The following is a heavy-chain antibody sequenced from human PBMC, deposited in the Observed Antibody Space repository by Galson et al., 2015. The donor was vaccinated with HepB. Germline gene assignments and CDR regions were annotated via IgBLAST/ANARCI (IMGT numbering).Heavy chain of an antibody. CDR1: GFTFSGSA. D-gene: IGHD3-16*02. V-gene: IGHV3-30-3*01. J-gene: IGHJ6*03. CDR2: ISRHGDTK. CDR3: GIVPGPMDV. Sequence: SLRLSCAASGFTFSGSAMHWVRQVPGKGLEWMSFISRHGDTKLYADSVKGRFSISRDNSGNTLHLLMNSLSAEDTAVYFCGIVPGPMDVWGKGTTVTVSS.